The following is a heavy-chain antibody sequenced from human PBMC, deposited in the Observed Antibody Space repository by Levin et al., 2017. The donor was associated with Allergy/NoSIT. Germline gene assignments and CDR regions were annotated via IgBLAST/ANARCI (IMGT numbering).Heavy chain of an antibody. CDR2: INHSGST. CDR3: ARHLFYSSGEVDAFDS. Sequence: GSLRLSCAVYGGSFSGYYWSWIRQPPGKGLEWIGEINHSGSTNYNPSLKSRVTISVDTSKNQFSLKLSSVTAADTAVYYCARHLFYSSGEVDAFDSWGQGTMVTVSS. V-gene: IGHV4-34*01. CDR1: GGSFSGYY. D-gene: IGHD1-26*01. J-gene: IGHJ3*02.